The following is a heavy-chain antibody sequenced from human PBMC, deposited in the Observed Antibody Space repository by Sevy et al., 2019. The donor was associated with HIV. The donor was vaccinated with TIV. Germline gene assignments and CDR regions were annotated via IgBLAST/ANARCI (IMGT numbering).Heavy chain of an antibody. CDR1: GYTFTSYG. D-gene: IGHD3-10*01. CDR2: IRAYNGNT. Sequence: ASVKVSCKASGYTFTSYGISWVRQAPGQGLEWMGGIRAYNGNTNYAQTLQGRVTMTTDTSTSTAYMELRSLRSDDTAVYYGARDRWGSGSYADWGQGTLVTVSS. J-gene: IGHJ4*02. V-gene: IGHV1-18*01. CDR3: ARDRWGSGSYAD.